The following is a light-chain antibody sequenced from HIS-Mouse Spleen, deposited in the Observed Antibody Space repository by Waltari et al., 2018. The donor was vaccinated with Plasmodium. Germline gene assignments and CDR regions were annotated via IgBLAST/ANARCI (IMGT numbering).Light chain of an antibody. CDR3: AAWDDSLNGWV. CDR1: SRNIGSNT. Sequence: AQRVPISCSVSSRNIGSNTGNWNQPLPGTAPKLLIYNNNQRPSGVPDRFSGSKSGTSASLAISGLQSEDEADYYCAAWDDSLNGWVFGGGTKLTVL. J-gene: IGLJ3*02. V-gene: IGLV1-44*01. CDR2: NNN.